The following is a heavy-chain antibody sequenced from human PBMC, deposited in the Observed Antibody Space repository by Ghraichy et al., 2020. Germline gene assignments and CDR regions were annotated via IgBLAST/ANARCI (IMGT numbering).Heavy chain of an antibody. CDR2: ISGFGGGT. V-gene: IGHV3-23*01. CDR3: VKDVAYCNAWTDYFYYAMDV. J-gene: IGHJ6*02. CDR1: GFTFSNYA. D-gene: IGHD3/OR15-3a*01. Sequence: GGSLRLSCAASGFTFSNYAMSWVRQAPGRGLEWVSTISGFGGGTYYADSVEGRFTISRDNSQKTLHLQTNSLRAEDTAVYYCVKDVAYCNAWTDYFYYAMDVWGQGTTVTVSS.